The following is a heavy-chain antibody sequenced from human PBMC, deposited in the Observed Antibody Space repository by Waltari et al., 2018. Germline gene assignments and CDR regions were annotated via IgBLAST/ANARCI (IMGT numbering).Heavy chain of an antibody. CDR3: AGGGAIATD. Sequence: EVQLVDSGGGWVQPGESLRLSCDAPGCTFRTSWLSWVRQTPGKGPEWGAIISPYGGGTFYVDSVKGRFTISRDNAENSLYLQMNSLRAEDTAVYYCAGGGAIATDWGQGTLVTVSS. J-gene: IGHJ4*02. CDR1: GCTFRTSW. CDR2: ISPYGGGT. V-gene: IGHV3-7*04. D-gene: IGHD2-2*02.